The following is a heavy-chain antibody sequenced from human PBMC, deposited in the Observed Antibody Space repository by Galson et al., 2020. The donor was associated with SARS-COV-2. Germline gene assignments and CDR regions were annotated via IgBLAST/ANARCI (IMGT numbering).Heavy chain of an antibody. CDR3: ARSFRGPRGSFIPNAFDI. CDR1: GYSFTTYW. J-gene: IGHJ3*02. D-gene: IGHD3-10*01. Sequence: GESLKISCKGSGYSFTTYWIGWVRQMPGKGLEWMGIIYPGDSDTKYSPSLQGQVTISADKSISTAYLQWSSLKASDTAMYYCARSFRGPRGSFIPNAFDIWGQGTVVTVSS. V-gene: IGHV5-51*01. CDR2: IYPGDSDT.